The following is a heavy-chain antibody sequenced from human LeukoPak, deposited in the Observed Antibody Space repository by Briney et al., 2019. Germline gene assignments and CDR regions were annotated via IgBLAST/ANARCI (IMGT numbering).Heavy chain of an antibody. CDR1: GYTFTGYY. J-gene: IGHJ4*02. CDR2: INPNSGGT. Sequence: GASVKVSCKASGYTFTGYYMHWVRQAPGQGLERMGWINPNSGGTNYAQKSQGRVTMARETSISTAYMELSRLRSDDTAVNYCARVERFGATVDYWGQGTLVTVSS. V-gene: IGHV1-2*02. CDR3: ARVERFGATVDY. D-gene: IGHD1-26*01.